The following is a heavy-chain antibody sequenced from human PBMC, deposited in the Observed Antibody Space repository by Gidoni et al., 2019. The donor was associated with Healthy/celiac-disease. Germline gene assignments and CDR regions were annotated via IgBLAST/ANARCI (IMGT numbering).Heavy chain of an antibody. Sequence: QVQLVESGGGMVKQGGSVRLSGAAAGSTFSDYYISWIRQAPGKGLEWVSFISSSVSTIYYADSVKGRFTISRDNAKNSLYLQMNILRAEDTAVYYCARYMEMATLFDYWGQGTLVTVSS. J-gene: IGHJ4*02. CDR3: ARYMEMATLFDY. D-gene: IGHD5-12*01. V-gene: IGHV3-11*01. CDR2: ISSSVSTI. CDR1: GSTFSDYY.